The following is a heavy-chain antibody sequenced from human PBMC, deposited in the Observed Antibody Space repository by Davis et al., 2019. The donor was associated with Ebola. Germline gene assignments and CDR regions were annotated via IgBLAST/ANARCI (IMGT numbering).Heavy chain of an antibody. CDR3: AKVQRGD. Sequence: GESLKISCAASGFTHSSYSMNWVRQAPGKGLEWVSSISRSGSFIYYGDSVKGRFTISRDNAKNSLFPQMNSLRAEDTALYYCAKVQRGDWGQGTLVTVSS. CDR2: ISRSGSFI. J-gene: IGHJ4*02. D-gene: IGHD3-10*01. CDR1: GFTHSSYS. V-gene: IGHV3-21*04.